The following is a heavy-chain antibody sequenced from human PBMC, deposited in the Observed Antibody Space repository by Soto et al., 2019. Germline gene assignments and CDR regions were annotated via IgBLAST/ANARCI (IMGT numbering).Heavy chain of an antibody. CDR3: ATGTTGMTYYYYYGMDV. CDR1: GFTVSSNY. D-gene: IGHD1-1*01. CDR2: IYSGGST. Sequence: GSLRLSGAGSGFTVSSNYMMWVRQATGKGLEWVSIIYSGGSTYYADSVKGRFTISKDNSKNMMYLQMNSLRAEDTAVYYCATGTTGMTYYYYYGMDVWGQGTTVTSP. V-gene: IGHV3-53*01. J-gene: IGHJ6*02.